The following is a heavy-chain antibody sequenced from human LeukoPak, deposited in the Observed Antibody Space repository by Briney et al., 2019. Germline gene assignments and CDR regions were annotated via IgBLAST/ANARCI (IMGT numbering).Heavy chain of an antibody. V-gene: IGHV1-46*01. CDR1: GYTFTNYF. Sequence: ASVTVSCKASGYTFTNYFMHWVRQAPGQGLEWMGIINPRGGSTGYAQKFQGRITMTTDMSTRTAYMELSSLESEDTAVYYCARRDCVGDCYSNWFDPWGQGTLVTVSS. J-gene: IGHJ5*02. D-gene: IGHD2-21*02. CDR2: INPRGGST. CDR3: ARRDCVGDCYSNWFDP.